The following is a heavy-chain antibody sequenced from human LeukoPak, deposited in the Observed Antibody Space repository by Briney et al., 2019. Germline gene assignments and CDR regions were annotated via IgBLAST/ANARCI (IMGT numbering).Heavy chain of an antibody. CDR2: ISAYNGNT. Sequence: ASVKVSCKASGYTFTSYGISWVRQAPGQGLEWMGWISAYNGNTNYAQKFQGRVTMTRDTSISTAYMELSRLRSDDTAVYYCARAQQQLLYYFDYWGQGTLVTVSS. CDR3: ARAQQQLLYYFDY. J-gene: IGHJ4*02. V-gene: IGHV1-18*01. CDR1: GYTFTSYG. D-gene: IGHD6-13*01.